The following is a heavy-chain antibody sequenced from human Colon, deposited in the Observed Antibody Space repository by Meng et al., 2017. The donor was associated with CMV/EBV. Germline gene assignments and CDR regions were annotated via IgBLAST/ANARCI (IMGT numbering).Heavy chain of an antibody. Sequence: SETLSLTCTVSGDSLSPHYWSWTRQSPGKGLEWIGFIHDSGSTIYNPSLRLRVTISVDTSKNQFSLQLNSVAAADTAIYCCARGIGGRAPLDVWGPGTTVTVSS. V-gene: IGHV4-59*11. CDR3: ARGIGGRAPLDV. CDR2: IHDSGST. J-gene: IGHJ6*02. CDR1: GDSLSPHY.